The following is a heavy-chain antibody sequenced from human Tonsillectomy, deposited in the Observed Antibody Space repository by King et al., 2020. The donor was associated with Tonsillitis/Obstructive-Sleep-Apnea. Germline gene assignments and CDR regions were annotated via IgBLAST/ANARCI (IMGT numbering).Heavy chain of an antibody. V-gene: IGHV4-39*01. CDR3: ARSNNWNIPSGGWFDP. D-gene: IGHD1/OR15-1a*01. CDR2: IYYSGST. CDR1: GGSINSSSSY. J-gene: IGHJ5*02. Sequence: QLQESGPGLVKPAETLSLTCTVSGGSINSSSSYWGWIRQPPGKGLEWIGNIYYSGSTYYNPSLKSRVTISADTSKNQFSLKLTSVTAADTAVYYCARSNNWNIPSGGWFDPWGQGTLVTVSS.